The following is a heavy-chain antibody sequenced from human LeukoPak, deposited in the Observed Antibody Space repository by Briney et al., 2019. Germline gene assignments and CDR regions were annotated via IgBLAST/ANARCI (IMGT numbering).Heavy chain of an antibody. V-gene: IGHV4-61*01. CDR2: IHYSGST. Sequence: SETLSLTCTVSGGSISSSSYYWSWIRQPPGKGLEWIAYIHYSGSTNYNPSLKSRVTISIDTSKSQFSLKLSSVTAADTAVYYCARSDYGSSGLILLDYWGQGTLVTVSS. CDR3: ARSDYGSSGLILLDY. J-gene: IGHJ4*02. D-gene: IGHD3-22*01. CDR1: GGSISSSSYY.